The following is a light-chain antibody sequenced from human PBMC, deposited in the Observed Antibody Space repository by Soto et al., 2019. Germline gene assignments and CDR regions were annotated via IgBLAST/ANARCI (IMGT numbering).Light chain of an antibody. CDR2: SND. V-gene: IGLV1-44*01. CDR1: SSNIGVNS. Sequence: VLTQPPSASGTPGQTVSISCSGTSSNIGVNSVSWYQHLPGAAPKLLIHSNDQRPSGVPVRFSGFKSGTSASLAISGLQSEDEADYYCAAWDDSLNGHVLFGGGTQLTVL. CDR3: AAWDDSLNGHVL. J-gene: IGLJ7*01.